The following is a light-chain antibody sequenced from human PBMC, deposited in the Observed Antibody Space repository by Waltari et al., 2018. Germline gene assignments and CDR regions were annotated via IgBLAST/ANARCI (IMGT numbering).Light chain of an antibody. CDR3: SSYTSSSTLYV. CDR1: SSYVGGYNY. J-gene: IGLJ1*01. CDR2: DVS. V-gene: IGLV2-14*03. Sequence: QSALTQPASVSGSPGQSITISCTGTSSYVGGYNYVLWHQQHPGKAPKLMIYDVSNRPSSVSTRFSGSKSGNTASLTISGLQAEDEADYDCSSYTSSSTLYVFGTGTKVTVL.